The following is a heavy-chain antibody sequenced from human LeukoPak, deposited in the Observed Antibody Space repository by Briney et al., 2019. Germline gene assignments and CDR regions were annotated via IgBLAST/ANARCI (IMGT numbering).Heavy chain of an antibody. CDR1: GFTLSNYA. CDR3: TKDLTDYHYYYTDV. V-gene: IGHV3-23*01. D-gene: IGHD2-21*02. J-gene: IGHJ6*03. Sequence: PGGSLRLSCEASGFTLSNYAMAWVRQSPGKGREWVSGITGSGGHTYYAYSVKGRFTSSRDNSKHTLYLQMNSLRAEDTAVYYCTKDLTDYHYYYTDVWGKGTTVIVSS. CDR2: ITGSGGHT.